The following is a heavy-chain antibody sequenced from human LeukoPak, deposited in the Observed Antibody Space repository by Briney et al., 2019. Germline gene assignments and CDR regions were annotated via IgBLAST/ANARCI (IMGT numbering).Heavy chain of an antibody. Sequence: GGSLRLSCAASGFTFSSYSMNWVRQAPGKGLEWVSSISSSSSYIYYADSVKGRFTISRDNAKNSLYLQMNSPRAEDTAVYYCARGLSYDSSGYYFDYWGQGTLVTVSS. V-gene: IGHV3-21*01. J-gene: IGHJ4*02. CDR3: ARGLSYDSSGYYFDY. D-gene: IGHD3-22*01. CDR1: GFTFSSYS. CDR2: ISSSSSYI.